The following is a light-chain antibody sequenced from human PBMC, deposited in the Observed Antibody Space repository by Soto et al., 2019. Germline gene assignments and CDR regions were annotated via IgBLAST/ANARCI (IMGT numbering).Light chain of an antibody. Sequence: DIQMTQSPSTLSASVGDRVAITCRASQDIGSRWAWYQQKPDEAPKLLIYDASSLESGVPLRFGGSGSGTDFTLIISSLQPDDFATYYCQQCNTPFTFGGGTKVEIK. CDR2: DAS. CDR3: QQCNTPFT. V-gene: IGKV1-5*01. J-gene: IGKJ4*01. CDR1: QDIGSR.